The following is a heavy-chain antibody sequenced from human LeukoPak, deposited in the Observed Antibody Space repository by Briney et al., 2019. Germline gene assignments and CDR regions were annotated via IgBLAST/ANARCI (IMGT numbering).Heavy chain of an antibody. CDR3: AKDIGSLTYWYEDSNYSVACDY. D-gene: IGHD3-22*01. CDR2: ISCNSRSI. Sequence: GGSLKLSWAASGFTFSNYCMNWVRQAPGKGLEWVADISCNSRSIDYVDSVKGRFTISRDNAKNSLYLQMNNLRAEDTALYYCAKDIGSLTYWYEDSNYSVACDYWGQGTLVTVST. CDR1: GFTFSNYC. V-gene: IGHV3-9*01. J-gene: IGHJ4*02.